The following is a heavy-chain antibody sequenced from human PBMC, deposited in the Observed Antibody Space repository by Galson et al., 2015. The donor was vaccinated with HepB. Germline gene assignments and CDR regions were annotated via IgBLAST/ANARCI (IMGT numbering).Heavy chain of an antibody. J-gene: IGHJ4*02. CDR1: GFTFSSYA. CDR3: ARDREQLESAWYFDY. Sequence: SLRLSCAASGFTFSSYAMHWVRQAPGKGLEWVAVISYDGSNKYYADSVKGRFTISRDNSKNTLYLQMNSLRAEDTAVYYCARDREQLESAWYFDYWGQGTLVTVSS. D-gene: IGHD6-6*01. V-gene: IGHV3-30-3*01. CDR2: ISYDGSNK.